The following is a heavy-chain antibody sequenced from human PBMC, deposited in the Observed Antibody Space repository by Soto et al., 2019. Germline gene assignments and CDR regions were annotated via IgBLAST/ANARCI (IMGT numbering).Heavy chain of an antibody. J-gene: IGHJ5*02. D-gene: IGHD2-15*01. CDR1: GGTFSSYT. Sequence: ASVKVSCKASGGTFSSYTISWVRQAPGQRLEWMGWINADNGHIKYSQKFQGRVTITGDTSASTAYMELSSLRSEDTAVYYCARDGGIVVTNNWFGPWGQGTLVTSPQ. CDR3: ARDGGIVVTNNWFGP. V-gene: IGHV1-3*01. CDR2: INADNGHI.